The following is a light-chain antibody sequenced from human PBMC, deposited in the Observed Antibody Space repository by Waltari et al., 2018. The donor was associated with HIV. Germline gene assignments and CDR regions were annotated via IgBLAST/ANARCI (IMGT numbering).Light chain of an antibody. CDR1: QSISTY. CDR3: QQTYTTPYT. J-gene: IGKJ2*01. CDR2: EAS. Sequence: DLQMTQSPSSLSASVGDRVTITCRASQSISTYLNWCQQKPGKAPKLLIYEASSLQSGVPSRFSGSGSGTDFTLTISGLQPEDFAIYYCQQTYTTPYTFGQGTKLEI. V-gene: IGKV1-39*01.